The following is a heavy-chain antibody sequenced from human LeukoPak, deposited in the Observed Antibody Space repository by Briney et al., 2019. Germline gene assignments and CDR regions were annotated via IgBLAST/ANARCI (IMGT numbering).Heavy chain of an antibody. D-gene: IGHD3-10*01. V-gene: IGHV3-23*01. Sequence: GGTLRLSCAASGFTFSSYGMSWVRQAPGKGLEWVSAISGSGGFTYYADSVKGRFTISRDNAKNSLYLQMNSLRAEDTAVYYCARDYYGSGQPGMDVWGKGTTVTISS. CDR1: GFTFSSYG. CDR3: ARDYYGSGQPGMDV. CDR2: ISGSGGFT. J-gene: IGHJ6*04.